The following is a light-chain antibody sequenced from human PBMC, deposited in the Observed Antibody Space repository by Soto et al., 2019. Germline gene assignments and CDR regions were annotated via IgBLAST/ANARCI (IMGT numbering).Light chain of an antibody. J-gene: IGLJ2*01. V-gene: IGLV2-11*01. CDR3: CSYAGSYTYVV. CDR2: DVS. Sequence: QSALTQPRSVSGSPGQSVTISCTVTSSDVGGYNYVSWYQQHPGKAPKLMISDVSKRPSGVPDRFSGSKSGNTASLTISGLQAEDEADYYCCSYAGSYTYVVFGGGTKLTVL. CDR1: SSDVGGYNY.